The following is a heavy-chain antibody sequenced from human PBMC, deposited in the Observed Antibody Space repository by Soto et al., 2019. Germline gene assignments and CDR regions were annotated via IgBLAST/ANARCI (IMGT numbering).Heavy chain of an antibody. D-gene: IGHD3-16*01. Sequence: SVKVSCKASVGTFSSSAIRWVRQAPGQGLEWMGGIIPIFGTANYALKFQGRVTITADKSTSTAYMELSSLRSEDTAVYYCARDAQPGGFDYWGQGILVTVSS. CDR2: IIPIFGTA. J-gene: IGHJ4*02. V-gene: IGHV1-69*06. CDR1: VGTFSSSA. CDR3: ARDAQPGGFDY.